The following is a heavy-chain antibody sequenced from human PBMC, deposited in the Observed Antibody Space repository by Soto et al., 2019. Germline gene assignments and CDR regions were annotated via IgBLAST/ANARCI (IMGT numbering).Heavy chain of an antibody. Sequence: SETLSLTCTVSGGSTSSYYWSWIRQPPGKGLEWIGYIYYSGSTNYNPSLKSRVTISVDTSKNQFSLKLSSVTAADTAVYYCARAITMMNWFDPWGQGTLVTVSS. CDR2: IYYSGST. D-gene: IGHD3-22*01. CDR1: GGSTSSYY. CDR3: ARAITMMNWFDP. J-gene: IGHJ5*02. V-gene: IGHV4-59*01.